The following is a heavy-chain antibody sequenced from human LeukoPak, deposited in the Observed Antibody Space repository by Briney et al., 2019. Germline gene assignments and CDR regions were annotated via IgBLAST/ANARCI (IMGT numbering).Heavy chain of an antibody. CDR1: GGTFSSYA. D-gene: IGHD3-3*01. CDR3: ARALSGYYFDFDY. V-gene: IGHV1-69*04. Sequence: ASVKVSCKASGGTFSSYAISWVRQAPGQGLEWMGRIIPILGIANYAQKFQGRVTITADKSTSTAYMELSSLRSEDMAVYYCARALSGYYFDFDYWGQGTLVTVSS. J-gene: IGHJ4*02. CDR2: IIPILGIA.